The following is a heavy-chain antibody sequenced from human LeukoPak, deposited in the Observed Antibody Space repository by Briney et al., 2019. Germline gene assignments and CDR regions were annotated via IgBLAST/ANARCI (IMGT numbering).Heavy chain of an antibody. CDR3: ARGTYYYDSSGYADLDY. J-gene: IGHJ4*02. CDR2: TYYRSKWYN. CDR1: GDSVSSNSAA. Sequence: SQTLSLTCAISGDSVSSNSAAWNWIRQSPSRGLEWLGRTYYRSKWYNDYAVSVKSRITTNPDTSKNQFSLQLNSVTPEDTAVYYCARGTYYYDSSGYADLDYWGQGTLVTVSS. V-gene: IGHV6-1*01. D-gene: IGHD3-22*01.